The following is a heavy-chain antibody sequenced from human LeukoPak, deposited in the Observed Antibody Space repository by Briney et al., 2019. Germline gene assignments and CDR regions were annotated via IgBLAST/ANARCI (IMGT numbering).Heavy chain of an antibody. D-gene: IGHD1-26*01. CDR1: GGSISSGGYY. Sequence: PSETLSLTCTVSGGSISSGGYYWSWIRQSPGKGLEWIGYIYHSGSTYYNPSLKSRVTISVDRSKNQFSLKLSSVTAADTAVYYCARGGIAIPDYWGQGTLVTVSS. V-gene: IGHV4-30-2*06. J-gene: IGHJ4*02. CDR3: ARGGIAIPDY. CDR2: IYHSGST.